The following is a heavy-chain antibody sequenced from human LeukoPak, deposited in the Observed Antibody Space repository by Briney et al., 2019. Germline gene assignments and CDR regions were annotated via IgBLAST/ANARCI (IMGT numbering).Heavy chain of an antibody. CDR3: AALWDTRGGYFDY. D-gene: IGHD3-10*01. Sequence: SVTVPCKASGFTFTSSAMQWVRQARGQRLEWIGWIVVGSGNTNYAQKFQERVTITRDMSTSTAYMELSSLRSEDTAVYYCAALWDTRGGYFDYWGQGTLVTVSS. V-gene: IGHV1-58*02. J-gene: IGHJ4*02. CDR2: IVVGSGNT. CDR1: GFTFTSSA.